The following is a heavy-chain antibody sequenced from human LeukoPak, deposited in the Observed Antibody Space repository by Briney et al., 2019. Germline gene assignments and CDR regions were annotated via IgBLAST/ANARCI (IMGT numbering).Heavy chain of an antibody. CDR3: ARVARNYSGMDV. D-gene: IGHD6-19*01. Sequence: ASVTLSFTASVSTFTSYYMHWVRQAPGQGLEWMGIINPSGGSTSYAQKSQGRVTMTSDTTTSTVYMELSSLRSEDTAVYYCARVARNYSGMDVWGQGTTVTVSS. CDR1: VSTFTSYY. V-gene: IGHV1-46*01. J-gene: IGHJ6*02. CDR2: INPSGGST.